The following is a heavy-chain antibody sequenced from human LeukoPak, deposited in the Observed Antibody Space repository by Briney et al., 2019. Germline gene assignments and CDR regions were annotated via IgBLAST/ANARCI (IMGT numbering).Heavy chain of an antibody. J-gene: IGHJ4*02. D-gene: IGHD6-19*01. Sequence: GGSLRLSCVASGFFFDDYGMHWVRQVPGKGLEWVAGMSFDGFSKYYADSVKGRFTISRDNSKNTLYLQMNRLRAEDTAVYYCAKDPAVASYYFDSWGQGTLVTVSS. V-gene: IGHV3-30*18. CDR1: GFFFDDYG. CDR3: AKDPAVASYYFDS. CDR2: MSFDGFSK.